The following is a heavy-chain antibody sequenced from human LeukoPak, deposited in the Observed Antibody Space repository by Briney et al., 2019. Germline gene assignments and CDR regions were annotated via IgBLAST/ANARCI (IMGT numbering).Heavy chain of an antibody. CDR3: ARLEGYYYDSSGLDY. CDR1: GGSISSYY. J-gene: IGHJ4*02. D-gene: IGHD3-22*01. V-gene: IGHV4-59*08. CDR2: IYYSGST. Sequence: PSEILSLTCNVSGGSISSYYWSWIRQPPGKGLEWIGYIYYSGSTNYNPSLKSRVTISVDTSKNQFSLKLSSVTAADTAVYYCARLEGYYYDSSGLDYWGQGTLVTVSS.